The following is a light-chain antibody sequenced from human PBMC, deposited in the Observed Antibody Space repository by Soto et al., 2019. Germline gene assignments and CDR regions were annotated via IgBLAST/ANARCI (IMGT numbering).Light chain of an antibody. CDR3: QQYGISQNT. CDR2: GAS. CDR1: QSVSSGY. J-gene: IGKJ2*01. Sequence: ETVMTQSPGTLSLSPGERATLSCRASQSVSSGYLAWYQQKPGQAPRLLIFGASNRATGIPDRITGSGSGTDFTLTISRLEPEDFAVYYCQQYGISQNTFGQGTKLEIK. V-gene: IGKV3-20*01.